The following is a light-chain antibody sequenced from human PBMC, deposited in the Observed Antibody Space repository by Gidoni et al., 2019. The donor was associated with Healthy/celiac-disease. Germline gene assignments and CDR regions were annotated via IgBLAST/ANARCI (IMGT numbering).Light chain of an antibody. Sequence: DIQMTQSPSSLSASVGDRVTITCQASQDISNYLHWYLQKPGKAPKLLIYDASNLETGVPSMFSGSGSGTDFTFTISRLQPEDIATYYCQRYDNPWRTFGPGTKVDIK. V-gene: IGKV1-33*01. J-gene: IGKJ3*01. CDR3: QRYDNPWRT. CDR2: DAS. CDR1: QDISNY.